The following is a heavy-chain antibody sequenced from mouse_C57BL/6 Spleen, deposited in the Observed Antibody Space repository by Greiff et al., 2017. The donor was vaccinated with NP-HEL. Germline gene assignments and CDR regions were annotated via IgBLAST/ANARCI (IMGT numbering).Heavy chain of an antibody. CDR2: IYPGSGST. CDR3: ARQLRLHGYAMDY. CDR1: GYTFTSYW. D-gene: IGHD3-2*02. J-gene: IGHJ4*01. V-gene: IGHV1-55*01. Sequence: VRLQQPGAELVKPGASVKMSCKASGYTFTSYWITWVKQRPGQGLEWIGDIYPGSGSTNYNEKFKSKATLTVDTSSSTAYMQLSSLTSEDSAVYYCARQLRLHGYAMDYWGQGTSVTVSS.